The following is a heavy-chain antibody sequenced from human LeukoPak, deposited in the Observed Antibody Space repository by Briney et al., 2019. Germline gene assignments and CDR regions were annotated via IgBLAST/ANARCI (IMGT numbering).Heavy chain of an antibody. J-gene: IGHJ4*02. CDR2: IWYDGSKE. D-gene: IGHD5-18*01. CDR3: ARELETAMVFDF. CDR1: GFTFITYG. V-gene: IGHV3-33*01. Sequence: PGGSLRLSCAASGFTFITYGMHWVRQAPGKGLEWVAVIWYDGSKECYADSVKGRFTISRDNSKNTLYLQMNSLRAEDTAVYYCARELETAMVFDFWGQGTLVTVSS.